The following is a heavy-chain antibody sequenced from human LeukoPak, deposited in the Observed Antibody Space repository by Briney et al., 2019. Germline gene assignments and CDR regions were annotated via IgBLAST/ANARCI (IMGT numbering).Heavy chain of an antibody. D-gene: IGHD2-15*01. CDR1: GFTFSSYG. CDR3: ARDYCSGGSCYLFDY. J-gene: IGHJ4*02. V-gene: IGHV3-33*01. CDR2: IWYDGSNK. Sequence: GGSLRLSCAASGFTFSSYGMHWVRQAPGKGLEWVAVIWYDGSNKYYADSVKGRFTISRDNSTNTLYLQMNSLRAEDTAVYYCARDYCSGGSCYLFDYWGQGTLVTVSS.